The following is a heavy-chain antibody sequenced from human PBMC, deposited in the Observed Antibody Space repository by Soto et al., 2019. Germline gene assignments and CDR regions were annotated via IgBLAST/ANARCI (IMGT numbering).Heavy chain of an antibody. J-gene: IGHJ5*02. CDR3: AREYRRITIFGVVIGHNWFDP. CDR2: INPSGGST. D-gene: IGHD3-3*01. Sequence: ASVKVSCKASGYTFTSYYMHWVRKAPGQGLEWMGIINPSGGSTSYAQKFQGRVTMTRDTSTSTVYMELSSLRSEDTAVYYCAREYRRITIFGVVIGHNWFDPWGQGTLVTVSS. CDR1: GYTFTSYY. V-gene: IGHV1-46*01.